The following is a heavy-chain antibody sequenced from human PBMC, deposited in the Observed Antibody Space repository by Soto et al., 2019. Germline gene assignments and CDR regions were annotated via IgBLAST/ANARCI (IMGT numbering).Heavy chain of an antibody. CDR2: IYPGDSDT. CDR1: GYTFTKSW. J-gene: IGHJ6*02. D-gene: IGHD7-27*01. CDR3: ARRSGAYHFALDV. Sequence: EVQLVQSGAEVKKPGESLKISCKTSGYTFTKSWIAWVRQMPGRGLEWMGTIYPGDSDTRYSPSFQGQVTISDDKSISIAYLQWSSLKASDTAVYYCARRSGAYHFALDVWGQGTSVTVSS. V-gene: IGHV5-51*01.